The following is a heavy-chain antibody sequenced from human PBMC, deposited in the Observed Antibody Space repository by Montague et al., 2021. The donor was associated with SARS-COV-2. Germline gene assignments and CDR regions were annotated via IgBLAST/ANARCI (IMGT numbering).Heavy chain of an antibody. CDR1: GGSISSYY. J-gene: IGHJ5*02. CDR3: ARHPSYSSGWYDWFDP. Sequence: SETLSFTCTVSGGSISSYYWSRIRQPPGKGLEWIGYIFYSGNTNYNPSLKSRVTISIDTSKNQFSLKLRSVTAADTAVYYCARHPSYSSGWYDWFDPWGQGTLVTVSS. CDR2: IFYSGNT. D-gene: IGHD6-19*01. V-gene: IGHV4-59*08.